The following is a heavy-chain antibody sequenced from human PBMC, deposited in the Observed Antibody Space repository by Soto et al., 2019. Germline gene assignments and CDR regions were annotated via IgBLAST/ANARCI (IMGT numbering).Heavy chain of an antibody. V-gene: IGHV1-69*12. D-gene: IGHD3-3*01. CDR1: GGTFGNTA. CDR2: IVPLLGTA. CDR3: ARDGDPGYSFWSGPLGGGRFDP. J-gene: IGHJ5*02. Sequence: QVQLVQSGAEVKEPGSSVNVSCKTSGGTFGNTAVTWVRQVPGQGLEWIGGIVPLLGTANYAQKFRGRVMSTADESTSTAYMDLSSLRSDDTAIYYCARDGDPGYSFWSGPLGGGRFDPWGQGTLVTVSS.